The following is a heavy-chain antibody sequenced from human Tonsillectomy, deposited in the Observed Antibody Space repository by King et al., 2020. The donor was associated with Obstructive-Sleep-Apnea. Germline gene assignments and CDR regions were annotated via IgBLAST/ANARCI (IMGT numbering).Heavy chain of an antibody. V-gene: IGHV4-34*01. J-gene: IGHJ5*02. CDR3: ARGSGAAAVNWFDP. D-gene: IGHD6-13*01. CDR1: GGSFSDFY. Sequence: VQLQQWGAGLLKPSETLSLTCAVFGGSFSDFYWSWIRQPPGKGLEWIGEINHSGSTNYNPSLKSRITISVDTSKNQFSLKLTFLAAADTAVYYCARGSGAAAVNWFDPWGQGTLVTVSS. CDR2: INHSGST.